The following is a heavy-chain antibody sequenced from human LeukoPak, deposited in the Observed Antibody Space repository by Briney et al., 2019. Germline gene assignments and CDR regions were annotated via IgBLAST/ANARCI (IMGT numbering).Heavy chain of an antibody. V-gene: IGHV1-2*06. CDR3: AKEADIVSFDL. CDR1: GYTFTGYY. D-gene: IGHD2-15*01. CDR2: INPNSGGT. J-gene: IGHJ2*01. Sequence: ASVKVSCKASGYTFTGYYMHWVRQAPGQGLEWMGRINPNSGGTNYAQKFQGRVTMTRDTSIGTAYMELSGLRSDDTAVYFCAKEADIVSFDLWGRGTLVTVSS.